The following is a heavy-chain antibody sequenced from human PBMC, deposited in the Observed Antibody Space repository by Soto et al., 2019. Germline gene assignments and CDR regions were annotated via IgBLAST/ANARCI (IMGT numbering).Heavy chain of an antibody. D-gene: IGHD4-17*01. V-gene: IGHV1-69*13. J-gene: IGHJ3*02. CDR2: IIPIFNTS. CDR3: ATDDTVLVGADSAFDI. Sequence: SVKVSCKASGGTFNGHSFSWVRQAPGQGLEWMGSIIPIFNTSTYAQKFQGRVTITADESTTTAYMDLSSLTSEDTAVYYCATDDTVLVGADSAFDIWGQGTMVTVSS. CDR1: GGTFNGHS.